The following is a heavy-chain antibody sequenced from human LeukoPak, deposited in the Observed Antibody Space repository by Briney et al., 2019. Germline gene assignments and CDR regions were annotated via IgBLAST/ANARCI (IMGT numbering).Heavy chain of an antibody. Sequence: SVKVSCKASEGTFISYALNWVRQAPGQGLEWMGRIIPIFGVANYAQKFQGRMTITADKSTSTAYMELSSLTSEDTAVYFCARDSGGYSYGSIDFWGQGTLVTVSS. D-gene: IGHD5-18*01. V-gene: IGHV1-69*04. J-gene: IGHJ4*02. CDR2: IIPIFGVA. CDR1: EGTFISYA. CDR3: ARDSGGYSYGSIDF.